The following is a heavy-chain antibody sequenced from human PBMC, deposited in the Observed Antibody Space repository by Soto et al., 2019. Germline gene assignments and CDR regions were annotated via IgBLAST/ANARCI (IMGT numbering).Heavy chain of an antibody. J-gene: IGHJ4*02. CDR2: IGGSGDST. CDR3: AKSIVAVAGPIDY. Sequence: EVQLLESGGGLVQPGGSLRLSCAASGFTFSSYAMSCVRQAPGKGLEWVSTIGGSGDSTYYADSVKGRFTISRDNSKNTLYLQMNSLRAEDTAVYYCAKSIVAVAGPIDYWGQGTLVTVSS. V-gene: IGHV3-23*01. CDR1: GFTFSSYA. D-gene: IGHD6-19*01.